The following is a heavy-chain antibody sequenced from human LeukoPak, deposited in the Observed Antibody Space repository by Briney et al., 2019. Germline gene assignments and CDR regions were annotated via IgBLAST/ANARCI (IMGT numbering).Heavy chain of an antibody. D-gene: IGHD3-22*01. CDR3: AGLGPPTSYYYDSSGHISDRTFQH. CDR2: IYYSGST. CDR1: GGSISIYY. J-gene: IGHJ1*01. V-gene: IGHV4-59*08. Sequence: SETLSLTCTVSGGSISIYYWSGVRQPLGKGLEWVGYIYYSGSTNYNPSLKSRVTISVATSKNQFSLKLSSVAAADTAVYYFAGLGPPTSYYYDSSGHISDRTFQHWGQGTLVTVSS.